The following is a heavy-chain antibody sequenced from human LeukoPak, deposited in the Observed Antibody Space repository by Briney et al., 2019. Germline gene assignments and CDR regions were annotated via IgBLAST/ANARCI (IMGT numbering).Heavy chain of an antibody. CDR3: ARETDRFYMDV. CDR1: GFTFSSYG. J-gene: IGHJ6*03. Sequence: GRSLRLSCAASGFTFSSYGMHWVRQAPGKGLEWVAVIWYDGSNKYYADSVEGRFTISRDNSKNTLYLQMNSLRAEDTAVYYCARETDRFYMDVWGKGTTVTVSS. V-gene: IGHV3-33*01. CDR2: IWYDGSNK.